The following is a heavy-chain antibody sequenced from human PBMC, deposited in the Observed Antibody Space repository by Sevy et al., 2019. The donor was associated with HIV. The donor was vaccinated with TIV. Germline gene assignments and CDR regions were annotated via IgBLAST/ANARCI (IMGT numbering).Heavy chain of an antibody. J-gene: IGHJ3*02. CDR1: GFTFSSYS. CDR3: AGGLEYYYDSSGYYGDAFDI. D-gene: IGHD3-22*01. V-gene: IGHV3-21*01. CDR2: ISSSSSYI. Sequence: GGSLRLSCAASGFTFSSYSMNWVRQAPGKGLEWVSSISSSSSYIYYADSVKGRLTISRDNAKNSLYLQMNSLRAEDTAVYYCAGGLEYYYDSSGYYGDAFDIWGQGTMVTVSS.